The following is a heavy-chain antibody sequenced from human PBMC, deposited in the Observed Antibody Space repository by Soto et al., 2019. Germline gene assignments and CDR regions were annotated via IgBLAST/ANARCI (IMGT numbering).Heavy chain of an antibody. D-gene: IGHD2-15*01. CDR2: ISAYNGNT. CDR3: AREKSDCSGGSCYQLRYYYYYGMDV. CDR1: GYTFTSYG. Sequence: QVQLVQSGAEVKKPGASVKVSCKASGYTFTSYGISWVRQAPGQGLEWMGWISAYNGNTNYAQKLQGRVTMTTDTSTSTAYMELRSLRSDDTAVYYCAREKSDCSGGSCYQLRYYYYYGMDVWGQGTTVTVSS. J-gene: IGHJ6*02. V-gene: IGHV1-18*01.